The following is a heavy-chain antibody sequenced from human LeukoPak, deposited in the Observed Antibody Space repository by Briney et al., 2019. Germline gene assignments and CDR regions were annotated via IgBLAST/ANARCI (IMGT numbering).Heavy chain of an antibody. D-gene: IGHD3-10*01. Sequence: GASVKVSCKASGYTFASYDFNWGRQAPGQGLEWMGWMKPNSGQAGYAQKFLGRVTMTRDTSISTAYMELSSLRSEDTAVYYCARDLGDQDFDYWGQGTLVTVSS. V-gene: IGHV1-8*01. CDR3: ARDLGDQDFDY. CDR2: MKPNSGQA. CDR1: GYTFASYD. J-gene: IGHJ4*02.